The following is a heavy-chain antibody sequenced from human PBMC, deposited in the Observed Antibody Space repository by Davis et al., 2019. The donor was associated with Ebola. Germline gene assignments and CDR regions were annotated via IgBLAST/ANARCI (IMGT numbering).Heavy chain of an antibody. Sequence: PGGSLRLSCAASGFTFDDYGMSWVRQAPGKGLEWVSAINWNGGSTTYADSVKGRFTISRDNSKNTLYLQMNSLRPEDAALYYCVRTPEYHYGGTFDYWGQGTLVTVSS. J-gene: IGHJ4*02. D-gene: IGHD4-23*01. CDR3: VRTPEYHYGGTFDY. CDR2: INWNGGST. CDR1: GFTFDDYG. V-gene: IGHV3-20*04.